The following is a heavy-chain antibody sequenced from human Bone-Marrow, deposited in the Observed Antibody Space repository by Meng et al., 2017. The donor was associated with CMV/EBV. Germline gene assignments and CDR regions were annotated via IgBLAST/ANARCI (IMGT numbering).Heavy chain of an antibody. V-gene: IGHV4-34*01. D-gene: IGHD6-25*01. J-gene: IGHJ6*02. Sequence: SETLSLTCAAYGGSFSGYYWSWIRQPPGKGLEWIGEINHSGSTNYNPSLKSRVTISVDTSKNQFSLKLSSVTAADTAVYYCARGAGYGMDVWGQGTTVTVSS. CDR1: GGSFSGYY. CDR3: ARGAGYGMDV. CDR2: INHSGST.